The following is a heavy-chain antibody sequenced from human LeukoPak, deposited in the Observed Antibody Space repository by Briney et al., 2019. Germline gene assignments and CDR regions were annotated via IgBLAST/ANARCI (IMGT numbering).Heavy chain of an antibody. D-gene: IGHD2-21*01. CDR2: VSADGSGK. V-gene: IGHV3-30*18. CDR1: GFDLSYYG. CDR3: AKGHTAYGHRTSPLFDF. J-gene: IGHJ4*02. Sequence: PGRSLRLSCKGSGFDLSYYGMHWVRQAPGGGLEWVAVVSADGSGKYYADSVKGRFTISRDNSKNTLFLQMSSLRAEDTDMYYCAKGHTAYGHRTSPLFDFWGQGTLVTVSS.